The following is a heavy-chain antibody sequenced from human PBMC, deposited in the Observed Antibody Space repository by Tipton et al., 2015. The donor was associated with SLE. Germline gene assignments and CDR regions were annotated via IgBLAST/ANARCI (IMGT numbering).Heavy chain of an antibody. CDR1: DGSISTSSSY. J-gene: IGHJ4*02. CDR2: IYYTGST. V-gene: IGHV4-39*01. CDR3: ARGGDPDYFDD. Sequence: TLSLTCTVSDGSISTSSSYWGWIRQPPGKGLEWIGIIYYTGSTYYNPSLKSRVTISVDTSKNQFSLKLNSLTAADTAVYYCARGGDPDYFDDWGQGALVTVSS. D-gene: IGHD4-17*01.